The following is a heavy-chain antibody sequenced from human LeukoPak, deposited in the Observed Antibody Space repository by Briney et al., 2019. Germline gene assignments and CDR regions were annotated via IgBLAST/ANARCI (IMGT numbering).Heavy chain of an antibody. CDR2: IYYSGST. CDR3: ARGRAVAGRIDY. V-gene: IGHV4-39*01. J-gene: IGHJ4*02. Sequence: PSETLSLICTVYGGSISSSSYHWGWIRQPPGKGLEWIGNIYYSGSTYYNPSLKSRVTISVDTSKNQFSLRLGSVTAADTAVYYCARGRAVAGRIDYWGQGTLVTVSS. CDR1: GGSISSSSYH. D-gene: IGHD6-19*01.